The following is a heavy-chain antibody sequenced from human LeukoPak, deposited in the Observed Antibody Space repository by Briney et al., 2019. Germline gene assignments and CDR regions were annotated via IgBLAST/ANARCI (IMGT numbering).Heavy chain of an antibody. Sequence: GGSLRLSCAASGFIFSSYWMHWVRQARGKWLVWVSRINSDGSSTSYADSVKGRFTISRDNAKNTLYLQMNSLRAEDTAVYYCSSRLRVGATPAFDIWGQGTMVTVSS. CDR2: INSDGSST. J-gene: IGHJ3*02. D-gene: IGHD1-26*01. V-gene: IGHV3-74*01. CDR1: GFIFSSYW. CDR3: SSRLRVGATPAFDI.